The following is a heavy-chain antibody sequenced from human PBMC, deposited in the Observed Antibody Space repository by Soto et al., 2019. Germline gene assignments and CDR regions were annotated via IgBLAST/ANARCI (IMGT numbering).Heavy chain of an antibody. V-gene: IGHV4-59*01. CDR3: AREAPDYYDSSGYNPRYFQH. Sequence: PSETLSLTCTVSGGSISSYYWSWIRQPPGKGLEWIGYIYYSGSTNYNPSLKSRVTISVDTSKNQFSLKLSSVTAADTAVYYCAREAPDYYDSSGYNPRYFQHWGQGTLVNV. J-gene: IGHJ1*01. CDR1: GGSISSYY. CDR2: IYYSGST. D-gene: IGHD3-22*01.